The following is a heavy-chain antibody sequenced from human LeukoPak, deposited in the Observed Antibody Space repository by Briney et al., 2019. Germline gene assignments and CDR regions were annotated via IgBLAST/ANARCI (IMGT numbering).Heavy chain of an antibody. CDR1: GGTFSSYA. J-gene: IGHJ5*02. CDR3: ARGGQQQLVLPIWCDP. V-gene: IGHV1-69*13. Sequence: SVKVSCKASGGTFSSYAISWVRQAPGQGLEWMGGIIPIFGTANYAQKFQGRVTITADESTSTAYMELSRLRSEDTAVYYCARGGQQQLVLPIWCDPWGQGTLVSVSS. CDR2: IIPIFGTA. D-gene: IGHD6-13*01.